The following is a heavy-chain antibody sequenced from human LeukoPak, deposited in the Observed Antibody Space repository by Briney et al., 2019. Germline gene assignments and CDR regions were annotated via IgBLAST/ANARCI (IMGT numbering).Heavy chain of an antibody. Sequence: SVKVSCKASGGTFSSYAISWVRQAPGQGLEWMGGIIPIFGTANYAQKFQGRVTITADESTSTAYMELSSLRSDDTAVYYCARAHYDFWSGYWGGYYYYYMDVWGKGTTVTVSS. CDR1: GGTFSSYA. D-gene: IGHD3-3*01. CDR3: ARAHYDFWSGYWGGYYYYYMDV. V-gene: IGHV1-69*01. J-gene: IGHJ6*03. CDR2: IIPIFGTA.